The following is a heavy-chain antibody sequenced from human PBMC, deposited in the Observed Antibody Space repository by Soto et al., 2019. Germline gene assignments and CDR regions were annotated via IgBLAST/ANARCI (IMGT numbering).Heavy chain of an antibody. D-gene: IGHD3-3*01. J-gene: IGHJ4*02. CDR2: ISYDGSNR. CDR3: ASTWSGYYYFDS. CDR1: GFTFSSYG. V-gene: IGHV3-30*03. Sequence: LSCAASGFTFSSYGMHWVRQAPGKGLEWVAVISYDGSNRYYGDSVKGRFTISRDNSKNTVYLQMNSLRVEDTAVYYCASTWSGYYYFDSWGQGTLVTVSS.